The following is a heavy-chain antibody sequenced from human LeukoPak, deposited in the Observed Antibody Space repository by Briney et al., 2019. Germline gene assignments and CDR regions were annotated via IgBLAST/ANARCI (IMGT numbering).Heavy chain of an antibody. D-gene: IGHD2-2*01. J-gene: IGHJ4*02. CDR3: ARGYCSSTSCLNFDY. Sequence: SENLSLTCTVSGVSISSGSYYWSWIRQPAGKGLEWIGRIYTSGSTNYDPSLKSRVTISVDTSKNQFSLKLSSVTAADTAVYYCARGYCSSTSCLNFDYWGQGTLVTVSS. V-gene: IGHV4-61*02. CDR1: GVSISSGSYY. CDR2: IYTSGST.